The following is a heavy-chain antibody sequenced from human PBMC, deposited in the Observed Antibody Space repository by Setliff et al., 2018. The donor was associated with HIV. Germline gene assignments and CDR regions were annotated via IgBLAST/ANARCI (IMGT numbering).Heavy chain of an antibody. Sequence: SETLSLTCTVSGGSISSGSYYWSWIRQPAGKGLEWIGRIYTSGSTNYNPSLKSRVTISVDTSKNQLSLKLSSVTAADAAVYYCARESYFYYFDYWGQGTLVTVS. D-gene: IGHD3-10*01. CDR3: ARESYFYYFDY. CDR1: GGSISSGSYY. J-gene: IGHJ4*02. CDR2: IYTSGST. V-gene: IGHV4-61*02.